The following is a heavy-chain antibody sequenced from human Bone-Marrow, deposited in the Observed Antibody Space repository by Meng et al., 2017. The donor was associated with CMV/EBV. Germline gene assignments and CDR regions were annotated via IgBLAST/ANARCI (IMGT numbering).Heavy chain of an antibody. CDR1: GGSISSEDW. D-gene: IGHD6-19*01. CDR2: IFHSGSA. Sequence: SGGSISSEDWWTWVRQSPGKGLEWIGEIFHSGSANYSPSLKSRVTMSVDKSENHFSLNLNSVTVADTAVYYCARGLVSGYFYGLDVWGQGTTVTVSS. V-gene: IGHV4-4*02. J-gene: IGHJ6*02. CDR3: ARGLVSGYFYGLDV.